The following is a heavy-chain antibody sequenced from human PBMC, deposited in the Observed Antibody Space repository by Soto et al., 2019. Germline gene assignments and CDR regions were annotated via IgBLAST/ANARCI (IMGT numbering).Heavy chain of an antibody. CDR3: AIDCSSTSCYATAYYYYYGMDV. V-gene: IGHV1-18*01. Sequence: ASLKVSCKASGYTFTSYGISWVRKAPGQGLEWMGWISAYNGNTNYAQKLQGRVTMTTDTSTSTADMELRSLRSDDTAVYYCAIDCSSTSCYATAYYYYYGMDVWGQGTTVTVSS. CDR2: ISAYNGNT. D-gene: IGHD2-2*01. CDR1: GYTFTSYG. J-gene: IGHJ6*02.